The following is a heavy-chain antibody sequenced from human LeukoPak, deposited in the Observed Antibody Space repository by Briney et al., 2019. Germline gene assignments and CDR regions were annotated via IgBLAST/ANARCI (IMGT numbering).Heavy chain of an antibody. V-gene: IGHV1-69*04. CDR1: GGTFSTYA. D-gene: IGHD3-22*01. CDR2: IIPILDIA. Sequence: SVKVSCKASGGTFSTYAISWVRQAPGQGLEWMGRIIPILDIANYAQKFQGRVTIIADKSTSTAYMELSSLRSEDTAVYYCARGFDYYDSSGYHPPDVWGQGTTVTVSS. CDR3: ARGFDYYDSSGYHPPDV. J-gene: IGHJ6*02.